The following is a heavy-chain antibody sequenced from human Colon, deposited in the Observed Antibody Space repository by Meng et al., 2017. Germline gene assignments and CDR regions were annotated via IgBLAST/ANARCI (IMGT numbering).Heavy chain of an antibody. J-gene: IGHJ4*02. CDR2: IGTAGDT. CDR1: GFTFSSSD. CDR3: APKVTTVTTDFGH. D-gene: IGHD4-17*01. Sequence: LVESGGGLVRTGASLRLPCAASGFTFSSSDMDWVRQAPGKGLEWFSSIGTAGDTYYPGSVKGRFTISRDNSKNTLYLQMNSLRAEDTALFYCAPKVTTVTTDFGHWGQGTLVTVSS. V-gene: IGHV3-13*01.